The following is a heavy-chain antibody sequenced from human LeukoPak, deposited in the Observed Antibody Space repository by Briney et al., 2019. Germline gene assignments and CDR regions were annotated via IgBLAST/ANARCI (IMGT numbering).Heavy chain of an antibody. J-gene: IGHJ4*02. CDR2: IYHTGSI. CDR3: ARGRAVTERYFDY. Sequence: PSETLSLTCAVSGGSTSSNNWWSWVRQPPGKGLEWIGEIYHTGSINYNPSLKSRVTISVDKSKNQFSLKVSSVTAADTAVYYCARGRAVTERYFDYWGQGTLVTVSS. V-gene: IGHV4-4*02. D-gene: IGHD6-19*01. CDR1: GGSTSSNNW.